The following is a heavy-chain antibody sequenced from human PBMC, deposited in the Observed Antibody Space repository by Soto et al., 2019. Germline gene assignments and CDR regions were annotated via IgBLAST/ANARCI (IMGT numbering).Heavy chain of an antibody. CDR1: GYSFTSYW. Sequence: LGDSLKISCKGSGYSFTSYWIGWVRQMPGKGLEWMGIIYPGDSDTRYSPSFQGQVTISADKSISSAYLQWSSLRASDTAMYYGARGGVSTRTFDYWGEGTQVIVCS. J-gene: IGHJ4*02. V-gene: IGHV5-51*01. CDR2: IYPGDSDT. D-gene: IGHD3-3*01. CDR3: ARGGVSTRTFDY.